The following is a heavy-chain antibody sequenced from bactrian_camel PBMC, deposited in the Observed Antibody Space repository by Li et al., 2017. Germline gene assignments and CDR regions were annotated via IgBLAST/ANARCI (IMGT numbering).Heavy chain of an antibody. CDR2: IDSYGAT. V-gene: IGHV3S26*01. D-gene: IGHD2*01. CDR3: AADGRVVRIAHCAFDY. J-gene: IGHJ4*01. Sequence: HVQLVESGGGSVQAGGSLRLSCTASGYAYSRYCMGWFRQAPGKEREKVAIIDSYGATSYADSVKGRFTVSADSSKNTLYLQMHSLEPDDSAMYYCAADGRVVRIAHCAFDYWGHGTQVTVS. CDR1: GYAYSRYC.